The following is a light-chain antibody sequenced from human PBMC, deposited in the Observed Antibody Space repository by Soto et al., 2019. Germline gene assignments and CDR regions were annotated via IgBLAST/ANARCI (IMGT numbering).Light chain of an antibody. J-gene: IGLJ1*01. CDR1: TGAVTNGHY. Sequence: QALVTQEPSLTVSPGGTVTLTCGSSTGAVTNGHYPYWFQQKPGQAPRTLIYDTTNRHSWTPARFSGSLLGGKAALTLSGAQPEDEAEYYCLLAYNGPYVVGNGTKVTVL. CDR3: LLAYNGPYV. CDR2: DTT. V-gene: IGLV7-46*01.